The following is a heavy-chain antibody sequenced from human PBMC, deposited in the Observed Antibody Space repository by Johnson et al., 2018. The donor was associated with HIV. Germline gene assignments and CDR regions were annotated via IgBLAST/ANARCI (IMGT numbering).Heavy chain of an antibody. V-gene: IGHV3-30*18. CDR3: AKGPAGIATPDSFDI. Sequence: QVQLVESGGGVVRPGRSLRLSCAASGFTFSSYGMHWVRQAPGKGLEWAAVISYDGSDKYYADSVKGRFTISRDNSTNTLYLQMNSLRAEDTAVYYCAKGPAGIATPDSFDIWGQGTMVTVSS. J-gene: IGHJ3*02. CDR1: GFTFSSYG. D-gene: IGHD2-21*01. CDR2: ISYDGSDK.